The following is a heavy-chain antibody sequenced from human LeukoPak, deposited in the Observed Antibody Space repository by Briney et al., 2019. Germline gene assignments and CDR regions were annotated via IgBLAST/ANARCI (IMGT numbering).Heavy chain of an antibody. D-gene: IGHD6-6*01. Sequence: PSETLSLTCTVSGGSISGYYWVWIRQPPGKGLEWIGYIYYSGNTNYNPSLKSRVTMSVDTSKKQFSLKVSSVTAADTAVYYCARHDSDSSSSYYYWGQGTLVTVSS. J-gene: IGHJ4*02. CDR1: GGSISGYY. CDR2: IYYSGNT. V-gene: IGHV4-59*08. CDR3: ARHDSDSSSSYYY.